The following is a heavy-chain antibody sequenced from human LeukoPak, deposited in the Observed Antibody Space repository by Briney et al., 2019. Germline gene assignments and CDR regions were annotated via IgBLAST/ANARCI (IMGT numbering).Heavy chain of an antibody. Sequence: GGSLRLSCAASGFTFDDYGMSWVRHAPGKGLEWVSGINWNGDSTGYADSVKGRFTISRDNAKNSLYLQMNSLRAEDTALYYCATGDSSGYQLFDYWGQGTLVTVSS. CDR2: INWNGDST. CDR1: GFTFDDYG. V-gene: IGHV3-20*04. CDR3: ATGDSSGYQLFDY. J-gene: IGHJ4*02. D-gene: IGHD3-22*01.